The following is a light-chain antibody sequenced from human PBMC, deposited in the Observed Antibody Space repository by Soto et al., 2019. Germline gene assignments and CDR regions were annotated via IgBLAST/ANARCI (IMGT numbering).Light chain of an antibody. V-gene: IGKV3-11*01. CDR1: QSVSSY. J-gene: IGKJ4*01. CDR3: QQRSNWPPEIT. Sequence: EIVLTQPPATLSSSPGERATLSCRASQSVSSYLAWYQQKPGQAPRLLIYDASNRATGIPARFSGSGSGTDFTLTISSLEPEDFAVYYCQQRSNWPPEITFGGGTKVDIK. CDR2: DAS.